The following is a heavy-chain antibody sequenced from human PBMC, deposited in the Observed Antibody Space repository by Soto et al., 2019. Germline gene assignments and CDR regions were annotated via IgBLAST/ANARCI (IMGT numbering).Heavy chain of an antibody. D-gene: IGHD2-2*01. V-gene: IGHV3-30-3*01. CDR3: VRDYYPSSISCDVYDI. CDR1: GLPFNSHY. J-gene: IGHJ3*02. Sequence: PXGSLRPFLSASGLPFNSHYLHWVRQAPGKGVEWVALISPDGNWQHYVDSVKGRFIVSRDNSKNILYLEMNSLSGEDTAVYYCVRDYYPSSISCDVYDIWGQGTMVTVSS. CDR2: ISPDGNWQ.